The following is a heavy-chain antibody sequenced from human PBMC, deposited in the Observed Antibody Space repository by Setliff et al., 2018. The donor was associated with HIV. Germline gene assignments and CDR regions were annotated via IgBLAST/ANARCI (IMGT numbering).Heavy chain of an antibody. V-gene: IGHV1-69*06. CDR1: GYTFTTYA. J-gene: IGHJ6*02. CDR2: IIPIFGTA. Sequence: SVKVSCKASGYTFTTYAINWVRQAPGQGLEWMGGIIPIFGTANYAQKFQGRVTITADKSTSTAYMELSSLRSEDTAVYYCARGDYGSGSYYPYYFYYGMDVWGQGTTVTVS. CDR3: ARGDYGSGSYYPYYFYYGMDV. D-gene: IGHD3-10*01.